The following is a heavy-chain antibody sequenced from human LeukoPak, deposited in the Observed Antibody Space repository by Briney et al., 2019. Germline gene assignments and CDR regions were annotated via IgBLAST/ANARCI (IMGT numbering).Heavy chain of an antibody. V-gene: IGHV3-30*18. J-gene: IGHJ5*01. D-gene: IGHD3-9*01. CDR3: AKDMESFYDNLHT. CDR2: ISYDGGSK. CDR1: GFSFRNYA. Sequence: GGSLRLSCAASGFSFRNYAMHWVRQAPGKGLQWVAVISYDGGSKYYVDSVKGRFTISRDNSKNTLYLQMNSLRAEDTAVYYCAKDMESFYDNLHTWGQEPWSPSPQ.